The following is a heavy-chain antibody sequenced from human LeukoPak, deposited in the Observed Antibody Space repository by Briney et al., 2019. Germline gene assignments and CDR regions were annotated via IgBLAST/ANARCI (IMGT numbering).Heavy chain of an antibody. CDR2: ISHNGSS. CDR1: GGSFSGYY. V-gene: IGHV4-34*01. CDR3: ARGASREYYDYVWGSYRYPPKDHDAFDI. J-gene: IGHJ3*02. Sequence: SETLSLTCAVHGGSFSGYYWNWIRQSPGKGLGWIGEISHNGSSNYNPSLKSRVTISVDMSKHQFSLMLSSVTAADTAVYYCARGASREYYDYVWGSYRYPPKDHDAFDIWGRGTMVTVSS. D-gene: IGHD3-16*02.